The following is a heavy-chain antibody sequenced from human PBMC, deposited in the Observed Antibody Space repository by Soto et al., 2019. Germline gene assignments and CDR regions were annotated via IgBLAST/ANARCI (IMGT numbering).Heavy chain of an antibody. J-gene: IGHJ5*02. CDR3: ARGTVTSGRWFGP. D-gene: IGHD4-17*01. V-gene: IGHV1-18*04. CDR2: ISSLNGNT. CDR1: HATFTWYT. Sequence: AXVKVSCKTCHATFTWYTINWVRQAPGQGLEWLGWISSLNGNTYYARDFQGRLTMTTNTSATTAYMELRSLRSDDTAVYFCARGTVTSGRWFGPWGQGTLVTVSS.